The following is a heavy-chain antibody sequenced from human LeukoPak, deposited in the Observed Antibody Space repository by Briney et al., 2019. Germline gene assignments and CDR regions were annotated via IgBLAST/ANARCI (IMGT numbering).Heavy chain of an antibody. CDR1: GYSISSGSYY. CDR3: ARGVGLTQGGTFDY. V-gene: IGHV4-38-2*02. CDR2: IYHSGST. J-gene: IGHJ4*02. D-gene: IGHD1-1*01. Sequence: PSETLSLTCTVSGYSISSGSYYWSWIRQPPGKGLEWIGSIYHSGSTHYNSSLKSRVTISVDTSKNQLSLKLSSVTAADTAVYYCARGVGLTQGGTFDYWGQGTLVTVSS.